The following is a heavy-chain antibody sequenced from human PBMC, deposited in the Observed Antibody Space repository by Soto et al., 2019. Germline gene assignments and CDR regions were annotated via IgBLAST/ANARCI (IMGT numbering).Heavy chain of an antibody. CDR1: GFSLSDHY. CDR2: IRNEPYGYTT. J-gene: IGHJ4*02. V-gene: IGHV3-72*01. CDR3: ADVTWNREYLP. Sequence: EVQLVASGGGLVQPGGSLRLSCVASGFSLSDHYMDWVRQAPGKGLEWLGLIRNEPYGYTTNYAASVKGRFTISRDDSKNSLFLKMDSLTAEDAAIYYCADVTWNREYLPWGQGTLVNVSS. D-gene: IGHD1-1*01.